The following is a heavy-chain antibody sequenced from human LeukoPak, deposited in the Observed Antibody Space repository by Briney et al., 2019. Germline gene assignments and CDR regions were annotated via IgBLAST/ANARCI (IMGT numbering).Heavy chain of an antibody. CDR3: KSGGAAPGSFDY. J-gene: IGHJ4*02. CDR2: IKYDGNEE. D-gene: IGHD1-1*01. V-gene: IGHV3-7*01. CDR1: GLTFSSYW. Sequence: GGSLRLSCAASGLTFSSYWLSWMRQPPGKGLEWVGNIKYDGNEEYYVDSVKGRFTISRDNAKNSLHLQLNSLRVEDTAVYYCKSGGAAPGSFDYWGQGTRVTVSP.